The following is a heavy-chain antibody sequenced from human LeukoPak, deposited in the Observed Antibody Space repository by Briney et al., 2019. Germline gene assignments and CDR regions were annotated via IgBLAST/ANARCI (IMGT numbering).Heavy chain of an antibody. J-gene: IGHJ5*02. Sequence: ASVKVSCKASGYIFTGYYMHWVRQAPGQGLEWMGWINPNSGGTHYAQRFQGRVTLTRDTSSSTAYMELTRLRSDDTAVYYCARDQDPLWFGESGWFDPWGQGTLVTVSS. V-gene: IGHV1-2*02. D-gene: IGHD3-10*01. CDR3: ARDQDPLWFGESGWFDP. CDR1: GYIFTGYY. CDR2: INPNSGGT.